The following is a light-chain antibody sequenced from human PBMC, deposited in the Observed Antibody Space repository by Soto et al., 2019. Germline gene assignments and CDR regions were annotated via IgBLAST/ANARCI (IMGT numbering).Light chain of an antibody. J-gene: IGLJ1*01. CDR1: SSDIGSYDH. V-gene: IGLV2-14*03. Sequence: QSALTQPASVSGSPGQSITISCSGTSSDIGSYDHVAWYQQFPGKSPKLIIYAVSDRPSGVSDRFSGSKSGISASLTISGRQTEYEADYYCISYTDRQSYLFGTGTRVTV. CDR2: AVS. CDR3: ISYTDRQSYL.